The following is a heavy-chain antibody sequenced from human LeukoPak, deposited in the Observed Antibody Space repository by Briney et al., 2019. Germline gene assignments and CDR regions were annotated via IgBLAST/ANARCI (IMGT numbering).Heavy chain of an antibody. J-gene: IGHJ4*02. V-gene: IGHV3-33*01. CDR2: IWFDGSNK. CDR1: GSTFSSHG. Sequence: PGGSLRLSCAASGSTFSSHGMHWVRQVPGKGLEWVATIWFDGSNKYYADSVKGRFTISRDNSKNTLYLQMSSLRAEDTAVYYCARILGSYSDYWGQGTLVTVSS. CDR3: ARILGSYSDY. D-gene: IGHD3-16*01.